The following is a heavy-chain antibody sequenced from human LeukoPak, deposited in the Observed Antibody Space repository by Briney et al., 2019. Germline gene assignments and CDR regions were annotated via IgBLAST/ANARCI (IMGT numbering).Heavy chain of an antibody. D-gene: IGHD6-6*01. CDR2: INPNSGGT. CDR3: ARVLAARLPYYYYYMDV. Sequence: ASVKVSCKASGYTFTGYYMHWVRQAPGQGLEWMGWINPNSGGTNYAQKFQGRVTMTRDTSISTAYMELSRLRSDDTAVYYCARVLAARLPYYYYYMDVWGKGTTVTVSS. CDR1: GYTFTGYY. V-gene: IGHV1-2*02. J-gene: IGHJ6*03.